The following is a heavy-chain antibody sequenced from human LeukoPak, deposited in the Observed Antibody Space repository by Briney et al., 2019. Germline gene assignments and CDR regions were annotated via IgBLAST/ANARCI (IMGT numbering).Heavy chain of an antibody. J-gene: IGHJ5*02. D-gene: IGHD5-18*01. CDR1: GFTFSSYS. V-gene: IGHV3-21*01. Sequence: GGSLRLSCAASGFTFSSYSMNWVRQAPGKGLEWVSSISSSSSYIYYADSVKGRFTISRDNAKNSLYLQMNSLRAEDTAVYYCARARGYSYGYQVWFDPWGQGTLVTASS. CDR2: ISSSSSYI. CDR3: ARARGYSYGYQVWFDP.